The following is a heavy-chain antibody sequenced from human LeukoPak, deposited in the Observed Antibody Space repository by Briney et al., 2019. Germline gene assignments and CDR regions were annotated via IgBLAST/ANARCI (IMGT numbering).Heavy chain of an antibody. CDR2: ISSSASTI. V-gene: IGHV3-11*04. CDR3: ARDEARITIFGVVIGAGEPY. D-gene: IGHD3-3*01. Sequence: GGSLRLSCAASGFTFSDYYMSWIRQAPGKGLEWVSYISSSASTIYYADSVKGRFTISRDNAKNTLYLQMNSLRAEDTAVHYCARDEARITIFGVVIGAGEPYWGQGTLVTVSS. CDR1: GFTFSDYY. J-gene: IGHJ4*02.